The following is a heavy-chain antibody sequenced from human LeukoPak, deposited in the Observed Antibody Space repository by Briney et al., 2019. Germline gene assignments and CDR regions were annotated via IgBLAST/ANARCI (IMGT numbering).Heavy chain of an antibody. D-gene: IGHD6-19*01. V-gene: IGHV3-23*01. CDR1: GFTFSSDA. CDR2: ISGSGGST. CDR3: AKVPGIAVAYFDY. J-gene: IGHJ4*02. Sequence: GGSLRLSCAASGFTFSSDAMSWVRQAPGKGLEWVSAISGSGGSTYYADSVKGRFTISRDNSKNTLYLQMNSLRAEDTAVYYCAKVPGIAVAYFDYWGQGTLVTVSS.